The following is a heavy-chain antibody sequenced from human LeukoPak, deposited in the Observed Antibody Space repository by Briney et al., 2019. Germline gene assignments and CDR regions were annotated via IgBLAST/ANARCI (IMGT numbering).Heavy chain of an antibody. J-gene: IGHJ4*02. CDR1: VSSIRSGYY. Sequence: PSETLSLTCNVSVSSIRSGYYWGWIRQPPGQGLEWIGSIYHSGSTYYNPSLESRVTISVDTSKNQFSLRLTSVTAADTAVYYCARMLREKNDFDYWGQGTLVTVSS. CDR3: ARMLREKNDFDY. D-gene: IGHD3-10*01. V-gene: IGHV4-38-2*02. CDR2: IYHSGST.